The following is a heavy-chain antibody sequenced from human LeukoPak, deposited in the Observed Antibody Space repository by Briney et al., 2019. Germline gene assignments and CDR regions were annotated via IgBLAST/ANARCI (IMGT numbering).Heavy chain of an antibody. V-gene: IGHV4-34*01. J-gene: IGHJ5*02. D-gene: IGHD6-19*01. CDR3: ARAAIAVAAPNWFDP. CDR2: IYYSGST. Sequence: SETLSLTCAVYGGSFSGYYWSWIRQPPGKGLEWIGSIYYSGSTYYNPSLKSRVTISVDTSKNQFSLKLSSVTAADTAVYYCARAAIAVAAPNWFDPWGQGTLVTVSS. CDR1: GGSFSGYY.